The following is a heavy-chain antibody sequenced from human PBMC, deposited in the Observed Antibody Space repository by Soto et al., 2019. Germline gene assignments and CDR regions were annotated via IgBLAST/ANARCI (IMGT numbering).Heavy chain of an antibody. J-gene: IGHJ6*02. CDR2: INHSGST. V-gene: IGHV4-34*01. CDR3: ARIRQLANYYCYYGMDV. Sequence: QVQLQQWGAGLLKPSETLSLTCAVYGGSFSGYYWSWIRQPPGKGLEWIGEINHSGSTNYNPSLKSRVTISVDTSKNQFSLKLSSVTAADTAVYYCARIRQLANYYCYYGMDVWGQGTTVTVSS. CDR1: GGSFSGYY. D-gene: IGHD6-6*01.